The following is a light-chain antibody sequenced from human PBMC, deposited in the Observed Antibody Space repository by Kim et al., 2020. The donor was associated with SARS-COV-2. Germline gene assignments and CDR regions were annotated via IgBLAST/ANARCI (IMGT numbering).Light chain of an antibody. Sequence: GQRVTVSCSGSSSNIKTYTVSWYQQLPGAAPKLLIYNDNKRPSGVPDRFSGSKSGTSASLAISGLQSEDEADYVCASWDDSLNGVLFGGGTKVTVL. CDR2: NDN. J-gene: IGLJ2*01. V-gene: IGLV1-44*01. CDR1: SSNIKTYT. CDR3: ASWDDSLNGVL.